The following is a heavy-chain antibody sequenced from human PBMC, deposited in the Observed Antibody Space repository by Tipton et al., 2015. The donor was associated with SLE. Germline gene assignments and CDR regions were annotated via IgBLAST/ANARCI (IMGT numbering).Heavy chain of an antibody. J-gene: IGHJ5*02. V-gene: IGHV4-61*09. CDR2: IFTTGTT. CDR1: GDSLNRGGDY. CDR3: ARMRGGYNAHH. Sequence: TLSLTCTVSGDSLNRGGDYWSWIRQSAGKGLEWIGHIFTTGTTRYNPSLRGRATISSDTSKNQFSLKVKSVTTADTAVYYCARMRGGYNAHHWGQGILVTVSS. D-gene: IGHD5-24*01.